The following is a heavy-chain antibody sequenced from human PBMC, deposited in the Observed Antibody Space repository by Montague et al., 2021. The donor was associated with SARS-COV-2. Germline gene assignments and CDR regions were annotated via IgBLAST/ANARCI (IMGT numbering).Heavy chain of an antibody. D-gene: IGHD3-16*02. Sequence: SETLSLTCTVSGGSISSYYWIWIRQPPEQGLDWIGYSYNSGSTTYKPSLNRRSTITLDTSKNQFSLKLSSVTAADTAVYYCASGRRITFGGVIGWFSTFDYWGLGTLVTVSS. V-gene: IGHV4-59*01. CDR1: GGSISSYY. CDR2: SYNSGST. CDR3: ASGRRITFGGVIGWFSTFDY. J-gene: IGHJ4*02.